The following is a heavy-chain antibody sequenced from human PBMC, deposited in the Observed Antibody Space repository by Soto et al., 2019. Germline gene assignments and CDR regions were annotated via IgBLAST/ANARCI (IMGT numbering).Heavy chain of an antibody. CDR1: GGTFSSYA. CDR3: ASETYSNAFDY. D-gene: IGHD4-4*01. V-gene: IGHV1-69*06. Sequence: ASVKVSCKASGGTFSSYAISWVRQAPGQGLEWMGGIIPIFGTANYAQKFQGRVTITADKSTSTAYMELSSLRSEDTAVYYCASETYSNAFDYWGQGTLVTVS. J-gene: IGHJ4*02. CDR2: IIPIFGTA.